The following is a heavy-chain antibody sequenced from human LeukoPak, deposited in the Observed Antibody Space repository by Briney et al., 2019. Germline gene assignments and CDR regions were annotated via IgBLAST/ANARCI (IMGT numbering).Heavy chain of an antibody. Sequence: GASVKVSCKASGYTFTSYGISWVRQAPGQGLEWMGWISAYNGNTNYAQKFQGRVTMTRDTSISTAYMELSRLRSDDTAVYYCARGKNLWFGELLPASDYWGQGTLVTVSS. V-gene: IGHV1-18*01. CDR1: GYTFTSYG. CDR3: ARGKNLWFGELLPASDY. D-gene: IGHD3-10*01. J-gene: IGHJ4*02. CDR2: ISAYNGNT.